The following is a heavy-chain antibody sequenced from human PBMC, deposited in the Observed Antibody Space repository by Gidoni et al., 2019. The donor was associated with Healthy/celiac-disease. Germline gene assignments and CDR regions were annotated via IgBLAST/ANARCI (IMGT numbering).Heavy chain of an antibody. J-gene: IGHJ4*02. CDR3: VKDGVLLWFGEPHY. V-gene: IGHV3-64D*06. D-gene: IGHD3-10*01. CDR1: GFTFGSYA. Sequence: EVQLVEYGGGLVQPGGSLRLSCSASGFTFGSYAMNWVRQAPVKGLEYVSAISRNGGSTSYADSGKGRFTISRDNSKNTLYLQMSSLRAEDTAVYDCVKDGVLLWFGEPHYWGQGTLVTVSS. CDR2: ISRNGGST.